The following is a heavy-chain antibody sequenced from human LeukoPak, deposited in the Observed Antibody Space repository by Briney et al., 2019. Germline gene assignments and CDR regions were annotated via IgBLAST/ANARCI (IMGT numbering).Heavy chain of an antibody. CDR2: INDDGRER. D-gene: IGHD1-26*01. J-gene: IGHJ4*02. Sequence: GGTLRLSCAASGFAFNKYAMTWVRQAPGKGLEGVSNINDDGRERHYSDSVKGRFTISRDNSKNTLFLQMDSLRAEDTAVYYCAKTQWKVGATDYFDYWGQGLLVTVSS. CDR1: GFAFNKYA. CDR3: AKTQWKVGATDYFDY. V-gene: IGHV3-23*01.